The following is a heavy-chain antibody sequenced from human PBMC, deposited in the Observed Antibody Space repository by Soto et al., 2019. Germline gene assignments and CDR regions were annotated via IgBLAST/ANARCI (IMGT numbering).Heavy chain of an antibody. CDR2: ISWDGGST. CDR3: AKDGGSSFSYYYYYGMDV. J-gene: IGHJ6*02. CDR1: GFTFDDYT. D-gene: IGHD6-6*01. V-gene: IGHV3-43*01. Sequence: GGSLRLSCAASGFTFDDYTMHWVRQAPGKGLEWVSLISWDGGSTYYADSVKGRFTISRDNSKNSLYRQMNSLRTEDTALYYCAKDGGSSFSYYYYYGMDVWGQGTTVTVSS.